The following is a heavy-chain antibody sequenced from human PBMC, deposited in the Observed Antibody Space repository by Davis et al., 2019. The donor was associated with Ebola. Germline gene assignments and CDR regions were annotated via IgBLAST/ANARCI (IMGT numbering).Heavy chain of an antibody. CDR1: GFTFSTYG. D-gene: IGHD3-10*01. CDR3: ARTRSSTYYYGSGSYYTAHPFDY. V-gene: IGHV3-33*01. Sequence: SLKISRAASGFTFSTYGMHWVRQAPGKGLEWVAVIWYDGSNKYYADSVKGRFTISRDNSKNTLYLQMNSLRAEDTAVYYCARTRSSTYYYGSGSYYTAHPFDYWGQGTLVTVSS. CDR2: IWYDGSNK. J-gene: IGHJ4*02.